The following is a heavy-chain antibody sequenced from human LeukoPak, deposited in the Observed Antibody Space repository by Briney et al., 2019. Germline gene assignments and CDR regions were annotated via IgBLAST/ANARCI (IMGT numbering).Heavy chain of an antibody. CDR3: ARDPAVRAVGATTGLWN. CDR2: VDHTGST. Sequence: PSETLSLTCSVSDDSITMYYWTWIRQPPGKGLEWIGYVDHTGSTNFNPSLNGRVSISRDTTKNLFSLKLSSVTAADTAVYYCARDPAVRAVGATTGLWNWGQGTLVTVSS. D-gene: IGHD1-26*01. CDR1: DDSITMYY. V-gene: IGHV4-59*12. J-gene: IGHJ4*02.